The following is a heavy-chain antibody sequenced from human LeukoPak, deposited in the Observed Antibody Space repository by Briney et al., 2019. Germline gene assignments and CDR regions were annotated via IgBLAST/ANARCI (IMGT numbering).Heavy chain of an antibody. CDR2: IWYDGSNK. V-gene: IGHV3-33*06. CDR1: GFTFSSYG. Sequence: GRSLGLSCATSGFTFSSYGMHWVRQAPGKGLEWVAVIWYDGSNKYYADSVKGRFTISRDNSKNTLYLQMNSLRAEDTAVYYCAKDLDYGDYADDWGQGTLVTVSS. CDR3: AKDLDYGDYADD. D-gene: IGHD4-17*01. J-gene: IGHJ4*02.